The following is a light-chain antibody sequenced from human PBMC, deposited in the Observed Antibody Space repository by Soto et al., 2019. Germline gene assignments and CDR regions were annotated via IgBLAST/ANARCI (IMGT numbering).Light chain of an antibody. CDR3: QQYNSYPWT. Sequence: DIQMTQSPSTLSASVGDRVTITCRAIQSISSWLAWYQQKPGKAPKLLIYDASSLESGVPSRFSGSGSGTEFTLTISSLQPDDFADYYCQQYNSYPWTFGQGTKVEIK. CDR2: DAS. CDR1: QSISSW. J-gene: IGKJ1*01. V-gene: IGKV1-5*01.